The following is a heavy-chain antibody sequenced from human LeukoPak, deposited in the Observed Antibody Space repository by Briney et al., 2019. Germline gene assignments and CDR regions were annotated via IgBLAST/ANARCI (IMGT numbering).Heavy chain of an antibody. V-gene: IGHV3-7*01. D-gene: IGHD6-19*01. CDR2: IKQDGSEK. Sequence: PGGSLRLSCAASGFTFGSYWVSWVRQAPGKGLEWVANIKQDGSEKYYVDPVKGRFTISRDNAKNSLYLQMNSLRAEDTAVYYCARDIRQDSGYSSGWFDDAFDIWGQGTMVTVSS. CDR1: GFTFGSYW. CDR3: ARDIRQDSGYSSGWFDDAFDI. J-gene: IGHJ3*02.